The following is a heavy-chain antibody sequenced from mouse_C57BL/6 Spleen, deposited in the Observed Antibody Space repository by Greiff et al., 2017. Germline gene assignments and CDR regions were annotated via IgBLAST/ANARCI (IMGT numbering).Heavy chain of an antibody. CDR1: GYAFSSYW. CDR3: ARPGYGNYGYFDV. CDR2: IYPGDGDT. Sequence: QVQLKESGAELVKPGASVTISCKASGYAFSSYWMNWVKQRPGKGLEWIGQIYPGDGDTNYNGKFKGKATLTADKSSRTAYMQLSSLTSEDSAVYFWARPGYGNYGYFDVWGTGTTVTVSS. D-gene: IGHD2-1*01. V-gene: IGHV1-80*01. J-gene: IGHJ1*03.